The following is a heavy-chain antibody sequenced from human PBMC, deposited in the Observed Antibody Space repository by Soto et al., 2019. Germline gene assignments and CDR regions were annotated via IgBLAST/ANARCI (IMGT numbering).Heavy chain of an antibody. CDR3: ASCAGGCWPFDY. Sequence: GGSLRLSCAASGLAVSSSYMSWVRQAPGAGLEWVSFIYSGGDTRYPDSVRGRFTLSRDTSQNTLYLQMNDLRAEDSGIYYCASCAGGCWPFDYWGQGTLVTVSS. CDR1: GLAVSSSY. CDR2: IYSGGDT. D-gene: IGHD2-21*01. J-gene: IGHJ4*02. V-gene: IGHV3-66*01.